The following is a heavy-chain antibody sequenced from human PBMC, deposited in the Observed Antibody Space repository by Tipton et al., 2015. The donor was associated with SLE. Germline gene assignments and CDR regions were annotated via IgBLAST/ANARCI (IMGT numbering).Heavy chain of an antibody. CDR1: RFTFITYG. D-gene: IGHD3-10*01. CDR2: ISGSDGST. J-gene: IGHJ3*02. Sequence: SLRLSCAASRFTFITYGMRWFRQSPEKGLEWVSSISGSDGSTYYADSVKGRFTISRDNSKNTLYLQMNSLRAEDTAVYYCARRNSESGAFDMWGQGTLVTVSS. V-gene: IGHV3-23*01. CDR3: ARRNSESGAFDM.